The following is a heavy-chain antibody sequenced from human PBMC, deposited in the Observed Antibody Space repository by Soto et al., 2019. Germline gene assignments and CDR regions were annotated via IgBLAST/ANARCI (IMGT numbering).Heavy chain of an antibody. CDR1: GYTFTTYG. CDR3: ARMGDVPYYYYGMDV. D-gene: IGHD3-16*01. CDR2: INGYNGNA. V-gene: IGHV1-18*01. Sequence: QVQLVQSAAEVKKPGASVTVSCKASGYTFTTYGVSWVRQAPGQGLEWLGWINGYNGNAKYAENLQGRVTMTTDTSTSTAYMELRSLRSDDTAVYYCARMGDVPYYYYGMDVWGQGTTVTVSS. J-gene: IGHJ6*02.